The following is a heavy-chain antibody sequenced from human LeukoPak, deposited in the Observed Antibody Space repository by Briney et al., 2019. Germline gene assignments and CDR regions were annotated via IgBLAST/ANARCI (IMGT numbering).Heavy chain of an antibody. CDR1: GFTFSSYS. CDR2: ISGSSSYI. CDR3: ARDPYSSGWYKDAFDI. V-gene: IGHV3-21*01. Sequence: RGSLRLSCAASGFTFSSYSMNWVRQDPGKGLEWVSSISGSSSYINYADSVKGRFTISRDNAQNSLFLQLNSLRAEDTAVYYCARDPYSSGWYKDAFDIWGQGTMVTVSS. J-gene: IGHJ3*02. D-gene: IGHD6-19*01.